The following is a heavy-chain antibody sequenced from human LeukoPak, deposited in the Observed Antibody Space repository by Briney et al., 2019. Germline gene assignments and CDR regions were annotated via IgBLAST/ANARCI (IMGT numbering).Heavy chain of an antibody. CDR2: ISDSGTST. J-gene: IGHJ4*02. CDR3: AKRDYYSFDY. V-gene: IGHV3-23*01. Sequence: GGSLRLSCAASGFTFNSCAMSWVRQAPGKGLEWVSTISDSGTSTFYADSVKGRFTISRDNPKNTLYVQMNSLRAEDTAVYYCAKRDYYSFDYWGQGTLVTVSS. D-gene: IGHD2/OR15-2a*01. CDR1: GFTFNSCA.